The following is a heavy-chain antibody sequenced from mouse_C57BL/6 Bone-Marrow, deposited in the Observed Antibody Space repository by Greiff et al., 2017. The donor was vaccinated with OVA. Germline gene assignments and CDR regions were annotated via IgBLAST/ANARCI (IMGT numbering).Heavy chain of an antibody. Sequence: VQLQQSGAELARPGASVKLSCKASGYTFTSYGISWVKQRTGQGLEWIGEIYPRSGNTYYNEKFKGKATLTADKSSSTAYMELRSLTSEDSAVYFCARSGQLRLPAWFAYWGQGTLVTVSA. D-gene: IGHD3-2*02. V-gene: IGHV1-81*01. CDR1: GYTFTSYG. CDR3: ARSGQLRLPAWFAY. CDR2: IYPRSGNT. J-gene: IGHJ3*01.